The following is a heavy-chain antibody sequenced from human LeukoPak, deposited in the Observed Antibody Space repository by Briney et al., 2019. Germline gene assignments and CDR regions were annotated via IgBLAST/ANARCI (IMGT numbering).Heavy chain of an antibody. J-gene: IGHJ6*03. V-gene: IGHV3-30*02. CDR2: IRYDGSNK. CDR3: AKDFLVASSYDYYMDV. D-gene: IGHD2-2*01. Sequence: GGSLLLSCAAAGFTFSSYGMHWVRQAPGKGLEWVASIRYDGSNKYYADSVKGRFTISRDNSKNTLYLQMNSLRAEDTAVYYCAKDFLVASSYDYYMDVWGKGTTVTISS. CDR1: GFTFSSYG.